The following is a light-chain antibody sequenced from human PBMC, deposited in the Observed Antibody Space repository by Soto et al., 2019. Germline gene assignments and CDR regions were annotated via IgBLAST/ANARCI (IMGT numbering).Light chain of an antibody. Sequence: DIQMTQAPSTLSGSVGDRVTITCRASQTISSWLAWYQQKPGKAPKLLIYKAATLKSGVPLRFSGSGSGTEFTLTISSLQPDDFDTYYCQHYNSYLEAFGQGTKVDI. V-gene: IGKV1-5*03. CDR3: QHYNSYLEA. CDR1: QTISSW. CDR2: KAA. J-gene: IGKJ1*01.